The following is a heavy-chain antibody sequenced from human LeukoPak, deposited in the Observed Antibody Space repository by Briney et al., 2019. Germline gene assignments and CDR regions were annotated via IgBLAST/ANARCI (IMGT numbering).Heavy chain of an antibody. J-gene: IGHJ6*02. CDR3: AGAVTNYYGMDV. D-gene: IGHD2-21*02. V-gene: IGHV3-21*01. Sequence: GGSLRLSCAASGFTFSSYSMNWVRQAPGKGLEWVSSISSSSSHIYYADSVKGRFTISRDNAKNSLYLQMNSLRAEDTAVYYCAGAVTNYYGMDVWGQGTTVTVSS. CDR2: ISSSSSHI. CDR1: GFTFSSYS.